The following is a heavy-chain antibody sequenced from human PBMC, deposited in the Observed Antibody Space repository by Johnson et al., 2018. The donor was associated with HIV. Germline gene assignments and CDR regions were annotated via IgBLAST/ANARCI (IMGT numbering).Heavy chain of an antibody. CDR2: LWNDGNNE. D-gene: IGHD3-22*01. CDR1: SFTFSSYG. CDR3: AKGLYYYDSSDYDVPEV. J-gene: IGHJ3*01. V-gene: IGHV3-33*06. Sequence: QVQLVESGGGLIQPGGSLRLSCEASSFTFSSYGIHWVRQAPGRGLEWVAVLWNDGNNEYYSDSEQGRFSISTDNSKNTLFLQMNNLRVEDMGVYYCAKGLYYYDSSDYDVPEVWGQGTTVTVSS.